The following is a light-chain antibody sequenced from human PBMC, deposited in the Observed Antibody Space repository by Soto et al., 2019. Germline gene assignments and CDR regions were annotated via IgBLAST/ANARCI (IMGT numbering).Light chain of an antibody. CDR2: GAS. CDR3: QQYYSWPYT. CDR1: ETLGNY. V-gene: IGKV3-15*01. Sequence: EIVMTQSPATLSVSPGERATLSCRASETLGNYLAWYQQKPGQAPRLLIYGASTKATGIPAKFGGSGSGTEFTLTISSLQSEDFAVYYCQQYYSWPYTFGQGTKLEIK. J-gene: IGKJ2*01.